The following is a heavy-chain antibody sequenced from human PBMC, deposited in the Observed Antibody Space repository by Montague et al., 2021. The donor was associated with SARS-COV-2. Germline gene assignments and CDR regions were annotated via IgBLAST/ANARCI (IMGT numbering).Heavy chain of an antibody. J-gene: IGHJ4*02. CDR3: ARGSRQWMVRPPHYYYFDY. D-gene: IGHD6-19*01. CDR1: GGSFSGYY. Sequence: SETLSLTCAVSGGSFSGYYWSWIRQPPGKGLEWIGEINHSGSTNYNPSLKSRVTISVDTSKNQFSLKLSSVTAADTAVYYFARGSRQWMVRPPHYYYFDYWGQGTLVTVSS. CDR2: INHSGST. V-gene: IGHV4-34*01.